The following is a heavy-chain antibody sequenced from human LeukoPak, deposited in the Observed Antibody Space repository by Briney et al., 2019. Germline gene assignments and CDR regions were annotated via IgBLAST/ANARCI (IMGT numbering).Heavy chain of an antibody. J-gene: IGHJ5*02. V-gene: IGHV3-23*01. CDR2: ISGSGGGT. CDR1: GFTFSTYG. Sequence: GGSLRLSCAASGFTFSTYGMTWVRQAPGKGLEWVSAISGSGGGTYYADSVKGRFTISRDNSKNTLFLQMNRLRAEDTAVYFCARAMGFWGGDFTSITSWGQGTLVTVSS. D-gene: IGHD2-21*02. CDR3: ARAMGFWGGDFTSITS.